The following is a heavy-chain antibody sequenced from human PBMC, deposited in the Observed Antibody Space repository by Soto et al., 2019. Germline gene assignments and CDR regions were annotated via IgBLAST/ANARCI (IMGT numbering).Heavy chain of an antibody. J-gene: IGHJ4*02. D-gene: IGHD1-26*01. CDR3: ARTPGGAPSDYYFDF. CDR1: GDSISSGDYY. V-gene: IGHV4-31*03. Sequence: SETLSLTCTVSGDSISSGDYYWSWIRHHPGGGLEWIGYIHYSGNTYYDPSLKSRLTISVDTSKNQFSLKLGSVTAADTAVYYCARTPGGAPSDYYFDFWGLGTLVTVSS. CDR2: IHYSGNT.